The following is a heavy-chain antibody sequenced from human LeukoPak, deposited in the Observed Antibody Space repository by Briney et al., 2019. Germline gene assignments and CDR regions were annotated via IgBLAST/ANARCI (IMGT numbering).Heavy chain of an antibody. Sequence: SETLSLTCTVSGGSVSSGTYYWSWIRQPPGKGLEWIGYVYYTGSTNYNPSLKSRLTISVDTSKNQFSLKLSSVTAADTAVYYCARRGGSGRSFDYWGQGTLVTVSS. D-gene: IGHD3-10*01. CDR1: GGSVSSGTYY. V-gene: IGHV4-61*01. CDR3: ARRGGSGRSFDY. J-gene: IGHJ4*02. CDR2: VYYTGST.